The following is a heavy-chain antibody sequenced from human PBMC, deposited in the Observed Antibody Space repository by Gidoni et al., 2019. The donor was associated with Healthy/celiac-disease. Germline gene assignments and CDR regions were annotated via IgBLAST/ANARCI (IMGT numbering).Heavy chain of an antibody. V-gene: IGHV3-23*04. CDR1: GFTFSSYA. CDR3: ATESVRGVSYDY. J-gene: IGHJ4*02. D-gene: IGHD3-10*01. CDR2: ISGSGGST. Sequence: EVQLVESGGGLVQPGGSLRLSCAASGFTFSSYAMRGVRQAPGKGLEWVSAISGSGGSTYYADSVKVRFTISRDNSKNTLYLQMNSLRAEDTAVYYCATESVRGVSYDYWGQGTLVTVSS.